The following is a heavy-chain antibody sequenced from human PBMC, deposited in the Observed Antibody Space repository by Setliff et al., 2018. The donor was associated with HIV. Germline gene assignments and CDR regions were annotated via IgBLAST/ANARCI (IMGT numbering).Heavy chain of an antibody. V-gene: IGHV1-2*06. CDR2: IHPNTGST. J-gene: IGHJ3*01. CDR3: AKQGYADSLYAFDV. D-gene: IGHD3-16*01. CDR1: GYTFTAYY. Sequence: ASVKVSCKTSGYTFTAYYIYWVRQAPGHGLELMGRIHPNTGSTNYLQKFQGRVSITRDTSMSTVYMTLTRLTSDDTAVYYCAKQGYADSLYAFDVWGQGTMVTVSS.